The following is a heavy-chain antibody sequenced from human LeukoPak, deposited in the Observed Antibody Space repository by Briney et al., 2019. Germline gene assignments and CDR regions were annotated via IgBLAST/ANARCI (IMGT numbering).Heavy chain of an antibody. CDR1: GGSISSSSYY. J-gene: IGHJ4*02. CDR3: ARAAWELST. V-gene: IGHV4-39*07. CDR2: IYYSGST. D-gene: IGHD1-26*01. Sequence: SETLSLTCTVSGGSISSSSYYWGWIRQPPGKGLEWIGSIYYSGSTYYNPSHKSRVTISVDTSKNQFSLKLSSVTAADTAVYYCARAAWELSTWGQGTLVTVSS.